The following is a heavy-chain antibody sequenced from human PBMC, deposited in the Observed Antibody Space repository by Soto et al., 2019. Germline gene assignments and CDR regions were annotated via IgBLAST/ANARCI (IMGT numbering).Heavy chain of an antibody. CDR2: ISWNSGSI. CDR3: AKDKWTAHYDFWSGGMGIFDY. CDR1: GFTFDDYA. J-gene: IGHJ4*02. Sequence: GGSLRLSCAASGFTFDDYAMHWVRQAPGKGLEWVSGISWNSGSIGYADSVKGRFTISRDNAKNSLYLQMNSLRAEDTALYYCAKDKWTAHYDFWSGGMGIFDYWGQGTLVTVSS. D-gene: IGHD3-3*01. V-gene: IGHV3-9*01.